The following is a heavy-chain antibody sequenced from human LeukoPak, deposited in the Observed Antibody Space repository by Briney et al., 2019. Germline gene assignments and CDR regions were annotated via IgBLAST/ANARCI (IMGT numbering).Heavy chain of an antibody. CDR3: VRDGGRLNFGNGASFDY. V-gene: IGHV3-74*01. Sequence: GGSLRLSCAASGFTFSSYWMHWVRQAPGKGLVWVSRINSDGRSTIYADSVKGRFTISRDNAKNTLYLQMNSLRAEDTAMYYCVRDGGRLNFGNGASFDYWGQGTLVTVSS. D-gene: IGHD3-10*01. J-gene: IGHJ4*02. CDR1: GFTFSSYW. CDR2: INSDGRST.